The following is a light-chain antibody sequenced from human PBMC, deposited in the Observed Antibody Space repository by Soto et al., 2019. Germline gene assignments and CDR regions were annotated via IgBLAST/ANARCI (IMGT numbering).Light chain of an antibody. V-gene: IGKV1-12*01. Sequence: DIQMTQSPSSVSASFGDRVTITCRASQGISSWLAWYQHKPGKAPYLLISSASSLQSGVPSRFSGSGAGTDFTLTISSLQPEDCATYNCQKTNSFPITFGQGTRLEIK. CDR2: SAS. CDR1: QGISSW. J-gene: IGKJ5*01. CDR3: QKTNSFPIT.